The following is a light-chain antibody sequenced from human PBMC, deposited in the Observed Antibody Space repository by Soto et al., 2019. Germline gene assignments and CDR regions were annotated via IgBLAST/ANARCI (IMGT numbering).Light chain of an antibody. V-gene: IGKV3-20*01. J-gene: IGKJ1*01. CDR3: QQYAGSPRT. Sequence: ETVMTQSPATLPVSPGERATLSCSASQSVRSNLAWYQQKPGQAPRLLIYSASRRATGIPDRFTGSGSGTDFTLTINRVEPEDFAVYFCQQYAGSPRTFGQGIKVDIK. CDR2: SAS. CDR1: QSVRSN.